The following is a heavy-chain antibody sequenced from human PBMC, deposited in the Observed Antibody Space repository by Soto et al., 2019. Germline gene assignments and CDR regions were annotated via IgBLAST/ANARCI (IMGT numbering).Heavy chain of an antibody. CDR1: DDSINSDKYY. CDR3: ARESAPTMDV. V-gene: IGHV4-39*07. J-gene: IGHJ6*02. CDR2: IYYSGST. D-gene: IGHD4-4*01. Sequence: PSETLSLTCSVSDDSINSDKYYWGWIRQPPGKGLEWIGSIYYSGSTNYNPSLKNRVTISVDKSKNQFSLKLSSVTAADTAVYYCARESAPTMDVWGQGTTVTVSS.